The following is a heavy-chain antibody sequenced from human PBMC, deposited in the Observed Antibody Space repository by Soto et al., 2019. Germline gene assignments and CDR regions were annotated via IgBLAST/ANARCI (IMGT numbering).Heavy chain of an antibody. Sequence: GSLSLSCAASGFTFSSYSMNWVRQAPGKGLEWVSSISSSSSYIYYADSVKGRFTISRDNAKNSLYLQMNSLRAEDTAVYYCARVSDYGDTAAFDIWGQGTMVTVSS. CDR1: GFTFSSYS. V-gene: IGHV3-21*01. D-gene: IGHD4-17*01. CDR3: ARVSDYGDTAAFDI. CDR2: ISSSSSYI. J-gene: IGHJ3*02.